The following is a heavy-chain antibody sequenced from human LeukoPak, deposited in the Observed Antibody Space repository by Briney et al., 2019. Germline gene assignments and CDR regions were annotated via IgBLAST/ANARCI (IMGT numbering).Heavy chain of an antibody. CDR3: ARVSGPGMNEYYHL. D-gene: IGHD2-2*01. CDR1: GFTFSGAW. J-gene: IGHJ4*02. V-gene: IGHV3-74*01. CDR2: INDDGSST. Sequence: GGSLRLSCAASGFTFSGAWMHWVRQAPGKGLMWVSRINDDGSSTRHADSVKGRFTISRDNAKNTLYLQMNSLRVEDTAVYYCARVSGPGMNEYYHLWGQGTLVTVSS.